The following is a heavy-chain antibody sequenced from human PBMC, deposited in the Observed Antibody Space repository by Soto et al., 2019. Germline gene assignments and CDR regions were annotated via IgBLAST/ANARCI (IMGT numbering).Heavy chain of an antibody. CDR1: GFTFSNYA. V-gene: IGHV3-23*01. Sequence: EVLLLESGGGLVQPGGSLRLSCAASGFTFSNYAMSWVRQAPGKGLEWVSAISGSGDSTYYADSVKGRFTISRDNSKNTVYLQMSGLSAEYTAIYYCAKDSRATMVRGVMIPPGYWGQGTLVTVSS. CDR2: ISGSGDST. J-gene: IGHJ4*02. CDR3: AKDSRATMVRGVMIPPGY. D-gene: IGHD3-10*01.